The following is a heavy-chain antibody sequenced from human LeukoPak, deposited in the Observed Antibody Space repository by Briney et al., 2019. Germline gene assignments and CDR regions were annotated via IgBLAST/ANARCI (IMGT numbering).Heavy chain of an antibody. Sequence: GGSLRLSCAASGFTFRSYWMSWVRQAPGKGLEWVANIKQDGSEEYYVDSVKGRFTISRDNAKNSLYLQMNSLRAEDTDVYYCAGMITDYFDYGGQGTLVTVA. CDR1: GFTFRSYW. CDR2: IKQDGSEE. V-gene: IGHV3-7*01. D-gene: IGHD3-16*01. CDR3: AGMITDYFDY. J-gene: IGHJ4*02.